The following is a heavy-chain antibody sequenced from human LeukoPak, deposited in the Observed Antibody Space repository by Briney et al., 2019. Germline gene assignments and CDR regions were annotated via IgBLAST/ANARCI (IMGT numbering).Heavy chain of an antibody. CDR2: IWLDGNNK. D-gene: IGHD3-3*01. CDR3: ARFWSGYYLDY. V-gene: IGHV3-33*01. CDR1: GFTLSSYG. J-gene: IGHJ4*02. Sequence: ALRLSCAASGFTLSSYGMHWVRQAPGKGLEWVAVIWLDGNNKYYADSVKGRFTVSRDNSKNTLYLQMNSLRAEDTAVYYRARFWSGYYLDYWGQGTLVTVSS.